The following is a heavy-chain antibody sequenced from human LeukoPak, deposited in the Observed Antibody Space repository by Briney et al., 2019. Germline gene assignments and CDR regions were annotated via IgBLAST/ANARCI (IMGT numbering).Heavy chain of an antibody. Sequence: GGSLRLSCAASGFIFSSYAMSWVRQAPGKGLEWVSYISSSGSTIYYADFVKGRFTISRDNAKNSLHLQMNSLRVEDTAEYYCASVRSGYCHDDFDIWGQGTMVTVSS. V-gene: IGHV3-48*04. CDR1: GFIFSSYA. D-gene: IGHD3-22*01. CDR3: ASVRSGYCHDDFDI. J-gene: IGHJ3*02. CDR2: ISSSGSTI.